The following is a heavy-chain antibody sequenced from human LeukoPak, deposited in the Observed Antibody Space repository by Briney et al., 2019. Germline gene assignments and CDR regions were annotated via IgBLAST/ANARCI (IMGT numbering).Heavy chain of an antibody. D-gene: IGHD4-23*01. Sequence: SQTLSLTCTVSGGSSSSGSYCWSWIRQSAGKGLEWIGRVYTSGSTNYNPSRKSRVTISVDTPKNHFSLKLSSVTDADTAVYFCARERGYGGTLDYWGQGTLVTVSS. CDR3: ARERGYGGTLDY. CDR1: GGSSSSGSYC. J-gene: IGHJ4*02. V-gene: IGHV4-61*02. CDR2: VYTSGST.